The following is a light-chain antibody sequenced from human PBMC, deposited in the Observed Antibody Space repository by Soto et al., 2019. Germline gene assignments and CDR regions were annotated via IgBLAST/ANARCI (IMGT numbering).Light chain of an antibody. CDR1: SSDVGSYNL. V-gene: IGLV2-23*01. J-gene: IGLJ2*01. CDR2: EGS. Sequence: QSALTQPASVSGSPGQSITISCTGTSSDVGSYNLVSWYQQHPGKAPKLMIYEGSKRPSGVSNRFSGSKSGNTASLTISGLQAEDEADYYCCSYAGSSPVMVFGGGTKLTVL. CDR3: CSYAGSSPVMV.